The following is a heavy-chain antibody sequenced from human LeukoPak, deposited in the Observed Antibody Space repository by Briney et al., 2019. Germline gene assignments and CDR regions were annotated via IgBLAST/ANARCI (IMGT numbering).Heavy chain of an antibody. CDR3: AKDRFGCSSTSCYPLDY. D-gene: IGHD2-2*01. V-gene: IGHV3-23*01. J-gene: IGHJ4*02. CDR2: ISGSGGFT. Sequence: GGSLRLSCAASGFTFSSYAMSWVRQAPGKGLEWVSAISGSGGFTYYADSVKGRFTISRDNSKNTLYLQMNSLRAEDTAVYYCAKDRFGCSSTSCYPLDYWGQGTLVTVSS. CDR1: GFTFSSYA.